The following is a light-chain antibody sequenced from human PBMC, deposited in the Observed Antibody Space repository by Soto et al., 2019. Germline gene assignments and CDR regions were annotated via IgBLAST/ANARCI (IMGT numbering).Light chain of an antibody. CDR2: GAS. V-gene: IGKV3D-20*02. Sequence: EIVLTQSPGTLSLSPGERATLSCRASQSVSNNYLAWYQQKPGQAPRLLIYGASSRATGIPDRFSGSGSGTDFTLTISRLEPEDFAVYYCQVRTNWSIAFGRGTRLEIK. J-gene: IGKJ5*01. CDR1: QSVSNNY. CDR3: QVRTNWSIA.